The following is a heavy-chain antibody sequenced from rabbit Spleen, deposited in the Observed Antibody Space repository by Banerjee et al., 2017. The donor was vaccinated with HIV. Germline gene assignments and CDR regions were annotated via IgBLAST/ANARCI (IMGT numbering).Heavy chain of an antibody. D-gene: IGHD8-1*01. Sequence: QSLEESGGDLVKPEGSLTLTCTASGFSFSSYYDMCWVRQAPGKGLEWIGYIYTGDGSTGYASWVNGRFTISKTSSTTMTLQMTSLTVADTATYFCARDTGTSFSTYGMDLWGPGTLVTVS. CDR2: IYTGDGST. V-gene: IGHV1S40*01. CDR1: GFSFSSYYD. J-gene: IGHJ6*01. CDR3: ARDTGTSFSTYGMDL.